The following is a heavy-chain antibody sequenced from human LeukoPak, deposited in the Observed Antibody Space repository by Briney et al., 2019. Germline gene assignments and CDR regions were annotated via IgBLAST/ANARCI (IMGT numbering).Heavy chain of an antibody. CDR1: GFTFSSYW. Sequence: GGSLRLSCAASGFTFSSYWMHWVRQAPGKGLVWVSRINSDGSSTRYADSVKGRFTISRDNAKNTLYLQMDSLRAEDTAVYYCAREVYGSGSFFTLYFDYWGQGTLVTVS. V-gene: IGHV3-74*01. D-gene: IGHD3-10*01. J-gene: IGHJ4*02. CDR2: INSDGSST. CDR3: AREVYGSGSFFTLYFDY.